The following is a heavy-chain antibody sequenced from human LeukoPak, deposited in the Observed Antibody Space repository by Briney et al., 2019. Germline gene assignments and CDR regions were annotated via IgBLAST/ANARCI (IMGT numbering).Heavy chain of an antibody. J-gene: IGHJ6*03. V-gene: IGHV4-61*02. D-gene: IGHD1-1*01. CDR3: ARAGYNGTWRYYYYMDV. CDR1: GGSISSGSYY. Sequence: PSQTLSLTCTVSGGSISSGSYYWSWIRQPAGKGLEWIGRIYTSGSTNYNPSLKSRVTISVDTSKNQFSLKLSSVTAADTAVYYCARAGYNGTWRYYYYMDVWGKGTTVTISS. CDR2: IYTSGST.